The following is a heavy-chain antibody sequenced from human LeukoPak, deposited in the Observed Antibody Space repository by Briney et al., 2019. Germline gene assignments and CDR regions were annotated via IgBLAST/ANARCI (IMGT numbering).Heavy chain of an antibody. CDR3: AKDTSGLRFLEWLLWGYFDY. Sequence: GGSLRLSCAASGFTFSSYAMSWVRQAPGKGLEWVSAISGSGGSTYYADSVKGRFTISRDNSKNTLYMQMNSLRAEDTDVYYCAKDTSGLRFLEWLLWGYFDYWGQGTLVTVSS. J-gene: IGHJ4*02. CDR1: GFTFSSYA. D-gene: IGHD3-3*01. V-gene: IGHV3-23*01. CDR2: ISGSGGST.